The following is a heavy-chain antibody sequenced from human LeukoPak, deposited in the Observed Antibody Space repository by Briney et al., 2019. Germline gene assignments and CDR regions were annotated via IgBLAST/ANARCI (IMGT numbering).Heavy chain of an antibody. CDR3: AKDRYSGMTGGVDY. D-gene: IGHD1-26*01. CDR1: GFTFKNYG. CDR2: VSFDEKNE. Sequence: SGGSLRLSCAASGFTFKNYGMHWVRQAPGKGLEWVAAVSFDEKNENYANSVKGRFIISRDNSKNMLYLHMNGLRPEDTAVYYCAKDRYSGMTGGVDYWGQGTLVTVSS. J-gene: IGHJ4*02. V-gene: IGHV3-30*18.